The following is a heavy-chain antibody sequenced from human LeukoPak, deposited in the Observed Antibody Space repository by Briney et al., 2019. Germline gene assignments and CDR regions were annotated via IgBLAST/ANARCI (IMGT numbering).Heavy chain of an antibody. J-gene: IGHJ4*02. CDR3: ARVVGDIVVVTSFDY. Sequence: SETLSLTCTVSGYSISSGCYWGWVRQPPGKGLEWIGSIFHTGSIYYNLSLKSRVTISVDTSKNQFSLKLGSVTAADTAVYYCARVVGDIVVVTSFDYWGQGTLVTVSS. V-gene: IGHV4-38-2*02. CDR1: GYSISSGCY. D-gene: IGHD2-15*01. CDR2: IFHTGSI.